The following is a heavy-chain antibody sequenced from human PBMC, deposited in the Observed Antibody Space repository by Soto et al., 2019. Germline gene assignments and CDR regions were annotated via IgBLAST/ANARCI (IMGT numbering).Heavy chain of an antibody. CDR1: GYTFTSHV. CDR2: ISTYNGNT. CDR3: ARQDIKYDFYCGLYAQPPLFDN. Sequence: ASVKVSCKASGYTFTSHVINWVRQAPGQGLEWMGWISTYNGNTHYAQNLQGRVSMTTDTSTTTAYMELRSLRSDDTAVYFCARQDIKYDFYCGLYAQPPLFDNSGQGTLVTVSS. J-gene: IGHJ4*02. D-gene: IGHD2-21*01. V-gene: IGHV1-18*04.